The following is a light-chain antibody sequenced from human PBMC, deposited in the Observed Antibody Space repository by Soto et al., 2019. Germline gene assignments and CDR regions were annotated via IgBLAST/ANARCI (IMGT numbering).Light chain of an antibody. V-gene: IGKV1-5*01. CDR1: QTITTW. Sequence: DIRVSQSPPTLSASVGDRFTISCRASQTITTWMAWCQQKPGKAPKLLVYDASTLQSGVATRFSGSGSGTEFTLTTSSLQPDDFATYYCQQYNSYPVTFGGGTKVDIK. CDR2: DAS. J-gene: IGKJ4*01. CDR3: QQYNSYPVT.